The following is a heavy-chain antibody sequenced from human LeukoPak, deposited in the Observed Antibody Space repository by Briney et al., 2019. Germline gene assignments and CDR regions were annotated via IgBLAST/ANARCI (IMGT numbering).Heavy chain of an antibody. V-gene: IGHV4-4*07. Sequence: SETLSLTCTVSGGSISNCYGRGSRQPAGRGVGWRVRIYISGGTSGSTDYKPSLTTRLTMSVDTASHQFCLMVHSVTAAHTPVYYCARFRDSKEPFDMWREGTMV. D-gene: IGHD2/OR15-2a*01. J-gene: IGHJ3*02. CDR2: IYISGGTSGST. CDR1: GGSISNCY. CDR3: ARFRDSKEPFDM.